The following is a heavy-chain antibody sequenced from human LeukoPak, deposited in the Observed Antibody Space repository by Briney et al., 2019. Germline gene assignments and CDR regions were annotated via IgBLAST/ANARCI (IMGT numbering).Heavy chain of an antibody. CDR1: GYSFTSYW. CDR3: ARREGDWFDP. CDR2: IDPSDSYT. J-gene: IGHJ5*02. V-gene: IGHV5-10-1*01. Sequence: GESLKISCKGSGYSFTSYWISWVRQMPGKGLEWMGRIDPSDSYTNYSPSFQGHVTISADKSISTAYLQWSSLKALDTAMYYCARREGDWFDPWGQGTLVTVSS.